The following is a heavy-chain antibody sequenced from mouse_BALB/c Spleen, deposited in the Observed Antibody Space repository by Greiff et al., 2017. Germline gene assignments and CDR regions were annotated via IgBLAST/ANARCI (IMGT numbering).Heavy chain of an antibody. D-gene: IGHD1-2*01. CDR3: ARGGNYYGYGDFDY. Sequence: EVKLEESGPGLVKPSQSLSLTCSVTGYSITSGYYWNWIRQFPGNKLEWMGYISYDGSNNYNPSLKNRISITRDTSKNQFFLKLNSVTTEDTATYYCARGGNYYGYGDFDYWGQGTTLTVSS. V-gene: IGHV3-6*02. CDR1: GYSITSGYY. J-gene: IGHJ2*01. CDR2: ISYDGSN.